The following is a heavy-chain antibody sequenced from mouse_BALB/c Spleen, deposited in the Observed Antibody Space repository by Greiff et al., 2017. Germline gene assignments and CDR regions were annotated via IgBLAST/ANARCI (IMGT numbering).Heavy chain of an antibody. V-gene: IGHV2-2*02. J-gene: IGHJ2*01. Sequence: QVQLKESGPGLVQPSQSLSITCTVSGFSLTSYGVHWVRQSPGKGLEWLGVIWSGGSTDYNAAFISRLSISKDNSKSQVFFKMNSLQANDTAIYYCARNGKSLFFDYWGQGTTLTVSS. CDR1: GFSLTSYG. D-gene: IGHD6-2*01. CDR3: ARNGKSLFFDY. CDR2: IWSGGST.